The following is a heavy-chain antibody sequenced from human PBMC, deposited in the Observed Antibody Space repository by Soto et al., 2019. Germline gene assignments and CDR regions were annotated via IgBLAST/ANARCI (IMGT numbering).Heavy chain of an antibody. D-gene: IGHD6-13*01. J-gene: IGHJ5*02. V-gene: IGHV4-34*01. CDR2: INHSRST. CDR1: GVSFSGYY. Sequence: XETLSLTCAFYGVSFSGYYWSCIRQPPGKWLEWIGEINHSRSTNYNPYLKSRVTISVDTSKNQFSLKLSSVTAADTAVYYCARGSRGRHVNWFEPWGQGTLVTGSS. CDR3: ARGSRGRHVNWFEP.